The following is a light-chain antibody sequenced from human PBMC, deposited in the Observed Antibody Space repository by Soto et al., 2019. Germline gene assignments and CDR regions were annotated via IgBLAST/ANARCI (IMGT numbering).Light chain of an antibody. Sequence: EIVLTQSPGTLSLSPGERATLSCRASQSVSSSYLVWYQQKPGQAPRLLIYGASRRATDIPERFSGSGSGTDFTLTISRLEPEDFAVYYCQQYGSSFGGGTKVEIK. CDR1: QSVSSSY. V-gene: IGKV3-20*01. CDR3: QQYGSS. CDR2: GAS. J-gene: IGKJ4*02.